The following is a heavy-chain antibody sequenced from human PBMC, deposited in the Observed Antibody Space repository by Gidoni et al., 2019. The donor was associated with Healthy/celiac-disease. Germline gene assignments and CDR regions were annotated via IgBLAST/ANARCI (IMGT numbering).Heavy chain of an antibody. Sequence: QVQLQESGPGLVKPSGTLSLTCAVSGGSISSSNWWSWVRQPPGKGLEWIGEIYHRGSTNYTPSLKSRVTISVDKSKNQFSLKLSSVTAADTAVYYCARDKEGGATGYWYFDLWGRGTLVTVSS. CDR2: IYHRGST. V-gene: IGHV4-4*02. J-gene: IGHJ2*01. D-gene: IGHD1-26*01. CDR1: GGSISSSNW. CDR3: ARDKEGGATGYWYFDL.